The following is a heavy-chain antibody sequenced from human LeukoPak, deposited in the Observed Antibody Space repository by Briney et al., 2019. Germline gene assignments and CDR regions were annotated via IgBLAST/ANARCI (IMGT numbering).Heavy chain of an antibody. Sequence: KASETLSLTCAVSGYSISSGYHWGWIRQPPGKGLGWIGSIYHSGSTYYNPSLKSRVTISVDTSKNQFSLKLSSVTAADTAVYYCASNDSQDAFDIWGQGTMVTVSS. V-gene: IGHV4-38-2*01. D-gene: IGHD3-22*01. CDR2: IYHSGST. J-gene: IGHJ3*02. CDR3: ASNDSQDAFDI. CDR1: GYSISSGYH.